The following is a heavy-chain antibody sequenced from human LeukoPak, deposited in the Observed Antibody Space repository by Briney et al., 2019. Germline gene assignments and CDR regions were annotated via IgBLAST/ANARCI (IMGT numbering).Heavy chain of an antibody. Sequence: GASVKVSCKASGYTFTSYGISWVRQAPGQGLEWMGWINPNSGGTNYAQKFQGRVTMTRDTSISTAYMELSRLRSDDTAVYYCARLPVGGGSSSNYWGQGTLVTVSS. V-gene: IGHV1-2*02. CDR2: INPNSGGT. CDR3: ARLPVGGGSSSNY. J-gene: IGHJ4*02. D-gene: IGHD2-15*01. CDR1: GYTFTSYG.